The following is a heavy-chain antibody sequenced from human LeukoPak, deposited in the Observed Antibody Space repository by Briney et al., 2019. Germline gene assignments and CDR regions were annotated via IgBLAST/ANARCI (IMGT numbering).Heavy chain of an antibody. CDR3: AIPGYCSSTSCYHYYYYYMDV. J-gene: IGHJ6*03. CDR1: GGTFSSYA. V-gene: IGHV1-69*13. D-gene: IGHD2-2*01. CDR2: IIPIFGTA. Sequence: SVKVSCKASGGTFSSYAISWVRQAPGQGLEWMGGIIPIFGTANYAQKFQGRVTITADESTSTAYMELSSLRSEDTAVYYCAIPGYCSSTSCYHYYYYYMDVWGKGTTVTASS.